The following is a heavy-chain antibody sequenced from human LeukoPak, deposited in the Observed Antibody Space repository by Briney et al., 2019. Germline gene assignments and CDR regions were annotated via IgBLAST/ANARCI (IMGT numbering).Heavy chain of an antibody. CDR2: INGDGSTT. V-gene: IGHV3-74*01. Sequence: PGGSLRLSCAASGFTFSSYWIHWVRQAPGKGLVWVSRINGDGSTTSYADSVKGRFTISRDNAKNTLYLQMNSLRVEHTAVYYCARESFDIWGQGTMVTVSS. J-gene: IGHJ3*02. CDR1: GFTFSSYW. CDR3: ARESFDI.